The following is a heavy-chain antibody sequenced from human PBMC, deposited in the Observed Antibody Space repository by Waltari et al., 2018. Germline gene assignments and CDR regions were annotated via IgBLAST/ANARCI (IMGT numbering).Heavy chain of an antibody. V-gene: IGHV1-69*14. CDR3: ARDPKGTTVIYDAFDL. Sequence: QVHLVQSGAEVKKPGSSVRVSCKASGGTFSSYEFNWVRQAPGQGREWMGGIIPIFGTPIYAKKFQGRVTITADTSTTTAYMELSSLRFEDTAVYYCARDPKGTTVIYDAFDLWGQGTMVSVSS. CDR1: GGTFSSYE. D-gene: IGHD4-17*01. CDR2: IIPIFGTP. J-gene: IGHJ3*01.